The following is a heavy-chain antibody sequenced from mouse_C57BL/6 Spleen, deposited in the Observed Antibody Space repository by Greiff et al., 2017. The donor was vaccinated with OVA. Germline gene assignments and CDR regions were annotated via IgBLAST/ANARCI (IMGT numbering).Heavy chain of an antibody. V-gene: IGHV1-26*01. Sequence: EVQLQQSGPELVKPGASVKISCKASGYTFTDYYMNWVKQSHGKSLEWIGDINPNNGGTSYNQKFKGKATLTVDKSSSTAYMELRSLTSEDSAVYYCARLGGYWGQGTSVTVSS. D-gene: IGHD3-3*01. CDR2: INPNNGGT. CDR3: ARLGGY. J-gene: IGHJ4*01. CDR1: GYTFTDYY.